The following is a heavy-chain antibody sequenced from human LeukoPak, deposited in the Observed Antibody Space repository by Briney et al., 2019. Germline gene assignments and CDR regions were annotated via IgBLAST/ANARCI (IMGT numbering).Heavy chain of an antibody. D-gene: IGHD6-25*01. CDR3: ARQGYSSADFDY. CDR2: IYPGYSDS. J-gene: IGHJ4*02. Sequence: GESLKISCKGSGYSFTSYWIGWVRQMPGKGLEGMGSIYPGYSDSRYSPSFQGKVTISADKSISTAYLQWSSLKASDTAMYYCARQGYSSADFDYWGQGTLVTVSS. CDR1: GYSFTSYW. V-gene: IGHV5-51*01.